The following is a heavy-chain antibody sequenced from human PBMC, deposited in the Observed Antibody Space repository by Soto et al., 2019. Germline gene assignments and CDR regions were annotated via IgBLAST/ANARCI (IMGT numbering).Heavy chain of an antibody. Sequence: GGSLRLSCAASGFTFSSYGMHWVGQAPGKGLEWVAVISYDGSNKYYADSVKGRFTISRDNSKNTLYLQMNSLRAEDTAVYYCANGPEKYDFWSGFSPYYYYGMDVWGQGTTVTVSS. J-gene: IGHJ6*02. CDR1: GFTFSSYG. D-gene: IGHD3-3*01. CDR3: ANGPEKYDFWSGFSPYYYYGMDV. CDR2: ISYDGSNK. V-gene: IGHV3-30*18.